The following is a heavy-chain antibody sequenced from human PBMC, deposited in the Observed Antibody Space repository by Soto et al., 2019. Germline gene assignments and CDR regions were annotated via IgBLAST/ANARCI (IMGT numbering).Heavy chain of an antibody. D-gene: IGHD3-10*01. J-gene: IGHJ6*02. Sequence: QVQLQQWGAGLLKPSETLSLTCAVYGGSFSGYYWSWIRQPPWKGLEWIGEINHSGSTNYNPSLKSRVTISVATSKNQVSLKLSSVTAADTAVYYCARVSGIYDYGMDVWGQGTTVTVSS. CDR3: ARVSGIYDYGMDV. CDR1: GGSFSGYY. CDR2: INHSGST. V-gene: IGHV4-34*01.